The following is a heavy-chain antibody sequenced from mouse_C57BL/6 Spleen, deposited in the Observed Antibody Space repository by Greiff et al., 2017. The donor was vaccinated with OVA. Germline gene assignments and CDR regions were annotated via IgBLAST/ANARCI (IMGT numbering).Heavy chain of an antibody. CDR3: AREGLRREAWFAY. D-gene: IGHD2-2*01. CDR1: GFTFSSYT. J-gene: IGHJ3*01. CDR2: ISGGGGNT. V-gene: IGHV5-9*01. Sequence: EVQVVESGGGLVKPGGSLKLSCAASGFTFSSYTMSWVRQTPEKRLEWVATISGGGGNTYYPDSVKGRFTISRDNAKNTLYLQMSSLRSEDTALYYCAREGLRREAWFAYWGQGTLVTVSA.